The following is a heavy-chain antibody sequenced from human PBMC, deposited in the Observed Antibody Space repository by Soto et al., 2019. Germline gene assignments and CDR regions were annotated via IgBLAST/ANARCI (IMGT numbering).Heavy chain of an antibody. Sequence: QVQLQESGPGLVKPSETLSLTCTVSGGSISSYYWSWIRQPPGKGLEWIGYIYYSGSTNYNPSLKSRVTISVDTSKNQFSLKLSSVTAADTAVYYCARGGRDTAMPLAFDIWGQGTMVTVSS. CDR1: GGSISSYY. CDR2: IYYSGST. V-gene: IGHV4-59*01. J-gene: IGHJ3*02. CDR3: ARGGRDTAMPLAFDI. D-gene: IGHD5-18*01.